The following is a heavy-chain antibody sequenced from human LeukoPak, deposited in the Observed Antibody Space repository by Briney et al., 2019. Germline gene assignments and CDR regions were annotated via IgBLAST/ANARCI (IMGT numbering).Heavy chain of an antibody. D-gene: IGHD3-3*01. CDR3: ARTPLTIFGVVRGFDY. CDR2: INHSGST. Sequence: NPSETLSLTCAVYGGSFSGYYWSWIRQPPGKVLEWIGEINHSGSTNYNPSLKSRVTISVDTSKNQFSLKLSSVTAADTAVYYCARTPLTIFGVVRGFDYWGQGTLVTVSS. V-gene: IGHV4-34*01. J-gene: IGHJ4*02. CDR1: GGSFSGYY.